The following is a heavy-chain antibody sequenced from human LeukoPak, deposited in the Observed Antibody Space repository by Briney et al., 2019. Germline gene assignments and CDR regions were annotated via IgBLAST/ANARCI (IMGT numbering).Heavy chain of an antibody. CDR2: IKQDGSER. V-gene: IGHV3-7*01. CDR3: ARVGIAARTIWFDP. Sequence: TGGSLRLSCAASAFTFSNYWMSWVRQAPGKGLEWVANIKQDGSERYYVDSVKGRFTISRDNAKNSPYLQMNSLSAEDTALYYCARVGIAARTIWFDPWGQGTLVTVSS. CDR1: AFTFSNYW. J-gene: IGHJ5*02. D-gene: IGHD6-6*01.